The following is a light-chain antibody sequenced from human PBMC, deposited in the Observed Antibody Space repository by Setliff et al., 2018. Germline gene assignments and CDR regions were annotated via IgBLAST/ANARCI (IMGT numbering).Light chain of an antibody. CDR2: DAS. CDR3: HQRYDWPLT. CDR1: QSISTY. J-gene: IGKJ4*01. V-gene: IGKV3-11*01. Sequence: EIVLTQSPATLSLSPGERATLSCRASQSISTYLAWYQHKPGQAPRLLIHDASNRATGIPARFSGNGSGTDFGLTISSLEPEDFAFYYCHQRYDWPLTFGGGTKVDIK.